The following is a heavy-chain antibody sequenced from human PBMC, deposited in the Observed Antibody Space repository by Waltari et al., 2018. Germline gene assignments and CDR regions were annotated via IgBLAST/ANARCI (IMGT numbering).Heavy chain of an antibody. CDR1: ALIIRPNY. Sequence: EVQLVESGGGLIQPGESLGLSCSASALIIRPNYMSWVRQVPGKGLEWVSVIYSGGSIYYADSVKGRFSISRDNSKNTLYLQMNSLRDEDSAIYYCARERPVVYYGMDVWGRGTTVTVSS. J-gene: IGHJ6*02. V-gene: IGHV3-53*01. CDR2: IYSGGSI. CDR3: ARERPVVYYGMDV. D-gene: IGHD2-2*01.